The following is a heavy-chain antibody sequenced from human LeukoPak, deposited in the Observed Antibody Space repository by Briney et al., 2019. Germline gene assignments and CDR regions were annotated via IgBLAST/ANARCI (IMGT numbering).Heavy chain of an antibody. D-gene: IGHD3-16*01. CDR3: ARGGHSCFDY. Sequence: GGSLRLSCAASGFTLSDFRLHWVRQAPREGLWWVSRITSDGSNINYADSVQGRFTISRDNAKNTLYLQMNSLRAEDTAVYYCARGGHSCFDYWGQGALVTVSS. CDR2: ITSDGSNI. J-gene: IGHJ4*02. V-gene: IGHV3-74*01. CDR1: GFTLSDFR.